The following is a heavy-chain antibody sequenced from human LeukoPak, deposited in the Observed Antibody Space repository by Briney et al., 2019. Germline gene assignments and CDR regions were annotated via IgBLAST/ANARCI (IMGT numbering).Heavy chain of an antibody. V-gene: IGHV4-38-2*01. CDR3: ARHRIAVAAPFDY. Sequence: SETLSLTCAVSGYSISSGYYWGWIRQPPGKGLEWIGSIYHSGSTYYNPSLKSRVTISVDTSKNQFSLKLSSVTAADTAVYYCARHRIAVAAPFDYWGQGTLVTASS. CDR1: GYSISSGYY. D-gene: IGHD6-19*01. J-gene: IGHJ4*02. CDR2: IYHSGST.